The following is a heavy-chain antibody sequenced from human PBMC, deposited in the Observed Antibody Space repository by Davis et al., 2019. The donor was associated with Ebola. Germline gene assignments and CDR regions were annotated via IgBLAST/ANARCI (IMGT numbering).Heavy chain of an antibody. D-gene: IGHD2-21*02. V-gene: IGHV3-11*04. Sequence: GGFLRLSCAASGFTFSDYYMSWIRQAPGKGLEWVSYISSSGSTIYYADSVKGRFTISRDNAENSLYLQMNSLRVEDTAVYYCARRSEGSDWLIDYWGQGTLVTVSS. CDR3: ARRSEGSDWLIDY. J-gene: IGHJ4*02. CDR2: ISSSGSTI. CDR1: GFTFSDYY.